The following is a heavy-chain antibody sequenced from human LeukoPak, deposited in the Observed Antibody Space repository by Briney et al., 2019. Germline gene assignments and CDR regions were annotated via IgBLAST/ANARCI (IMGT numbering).Heavy chain of an antibody. J-gene: IGHJ4*02. V-gene: IGHV1-69*13. D-gene: IGHD4-23*01. CDR2: IIPIFGTA. CDR3: AATPGDYGGNPLFDY. Sequence: SVKVSCRASGGTFSSYAISWVRQAPGQGLEWMGGIIPIFGTANYAQKFQGRVTITADESTSTAYMELSSLRSEDTAVYYCAATPGDYGGNPLFDYWGQGTLVTVSS. CDR1: GGTFSSYA.